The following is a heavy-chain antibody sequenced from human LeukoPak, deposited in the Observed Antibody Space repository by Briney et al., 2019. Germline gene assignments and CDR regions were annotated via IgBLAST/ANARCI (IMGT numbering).Heavy chain of an antibody. CDR3: ARGEYYGSGSYYPGDY. Sequence: PSQTLSLTCTVSGGSISSGGYYWSWIRQHPGKGLEWIGYIHNSGSTHYNPSLKSPVSISVDTSKSHFSLRLSSVTAADTAVYYCARGEYYGSGSYYPGDYWGQGTLVTVSS. D-gene: IGHD3-10*01. CDR1: GGSISSGGYY. CDR2: IHNSGST. V-gene: IGHV4-31*01. J-gene: IGHJ4*02.